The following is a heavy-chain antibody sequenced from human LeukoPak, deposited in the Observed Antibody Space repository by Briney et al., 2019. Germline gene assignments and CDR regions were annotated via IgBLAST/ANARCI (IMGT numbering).Heavy chain of an antibody. CDR3: TRGDRALDC. V-gene: IGHV4-59*01. D-gene: IGHD2-21*01. J-gene: IGHJ4*02. Sequence: AETLSLTCTIFGASTSHYYWSWVRQPPGKGLEWIGYIHHTGSFDYNPSLNSRATISLDTSNNKSSLMFTSVTAADTAVYYCTRGDRALDCWGQGTLVTVSS. CDR1: GASTSHYY. CDR2: IHHTGSF.